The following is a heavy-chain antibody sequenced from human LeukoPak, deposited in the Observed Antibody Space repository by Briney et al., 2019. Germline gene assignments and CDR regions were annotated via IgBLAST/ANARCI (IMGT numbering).Heavy chain of an antibody. CDR2: ISSSGSTI. D-gene: IGHD3-22*01. V-gene: IGHV3-48*03. CDR1: GVTFSSYE. Sequence: PGGSLRLSCAASGVTFSSYEMNWVRQAPGRGLEWVSYISSSGSTIYYADSVKGRFTISRDNAKNSLYLQMNSLRAEDTAVYYCARGYYYDSSGYSNWFDPWGQGTLVTVSS. J-gene: IGHJ5*02. CDR3: ARGYYYDSSGYSNWFDP.